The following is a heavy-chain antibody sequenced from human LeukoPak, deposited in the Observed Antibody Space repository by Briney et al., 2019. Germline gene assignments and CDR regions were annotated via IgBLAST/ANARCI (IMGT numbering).Heavy chain of an antibody. CDR3: ARDQYYDILTGLNLNYFDY. V-gene: IGHV1-18*01. CDR1: GYTFSSYG. CDR2: ISGYNGNT. D-gene: IGHD3-9*01. Sequence: GASVKVSCKASGYTFSSYGISWVRQAPGQGLEWMGWISGYNGNTKYVQKLQSRVTMTTDTTTSTAYMELRSLRSDDTAVYYCARDQYYDILTGLNLNYFDYWGQGTLVTVSS. J-gene: IGHJ4*02.